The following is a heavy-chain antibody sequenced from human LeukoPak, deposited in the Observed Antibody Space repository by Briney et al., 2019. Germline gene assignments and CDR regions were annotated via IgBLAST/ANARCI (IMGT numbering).Heavy chain of an antibody. V-gene: IGHV1-18*01. CDR2: ISAYNGNT. J-gene: IGHJ4*02. CDR3: TRDHPFSQYSSTWNRFDY. D-gene: IGHD2-2*01. CDR1: GYIFTSYG. Sequence: GASIKVSCKASGYIFTSYGISWVRQAPGQGLEWMGWISAYNGNTNYAQKVQGRVTTTTDTSTSTAYMELRSLRSDDTAVYYCTRDHPFSQYSSTWNRFDYWGQGTLATVSS.